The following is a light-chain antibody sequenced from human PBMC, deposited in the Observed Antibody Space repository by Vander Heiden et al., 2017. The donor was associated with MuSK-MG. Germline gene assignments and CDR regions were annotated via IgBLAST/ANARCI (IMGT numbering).Light chain of an antibody. CDR3: CSYAGSYTWL. CDR2: GVS. CDR1: SSDVGNYKY. Sequence: QSALTQPRSVSGSPGQSVTISCTGTSSDVGNYKYVSWFQQHPGKAPKLMMYGVSKRPSGVPDRFSGSKSGNTASLTISGLQAEDEADYYCCSYAGSYTWLFGGGTELTVL. V-gene: IGLV2-11*01. J-gene: IGLJ3*02.